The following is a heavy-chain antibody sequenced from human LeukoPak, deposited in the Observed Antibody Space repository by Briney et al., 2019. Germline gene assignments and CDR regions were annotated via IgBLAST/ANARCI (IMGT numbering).Heavy chain of an antibody. J-gene: IGHJ3*02. V-gene: IGHV1-69*04. CDR3: ARGSSYYYDSSGYPNDAFDI. D-gene: IGHD3-22*01. CDR2: IIPILGIA. CDR1: GGTFSSYA. Sequence: SVKVSCKASGGTFSSYAISWVRQAPGQGLEWMGRIIPILGIANYAQKFQGRVTITADKSTSTAYMELSSLRSEDTAVYYCARGSSYYYDSSGYPNDAFDIWGQGTMVTVSS.